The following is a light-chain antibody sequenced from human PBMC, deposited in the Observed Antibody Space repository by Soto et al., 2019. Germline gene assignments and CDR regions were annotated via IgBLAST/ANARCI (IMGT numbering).Light chain of an antibody. V-gene: IGKV3-15*01. J-gene: IGKJ1*01. CDR2: GAS. Sequence: EIVMTQSPATLSVSPGERATLSCRASQSVSSNLAWYQQKPGQAPMLLIYGASTRATGIPASFSGSASGTEFTLTISRLQSQEFAVYSCQQYNNSPQTFGQGTKVELK. CDR1: QSVSSN. CDR3: QQYNNSPQT.